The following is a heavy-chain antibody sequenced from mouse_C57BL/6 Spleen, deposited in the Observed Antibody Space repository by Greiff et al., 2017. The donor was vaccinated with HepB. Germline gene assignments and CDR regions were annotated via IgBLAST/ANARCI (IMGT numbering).Heavy chain of an antibody. CDR3: ARRDGYFDV. J-gene: IGHJ1*03. CDR2: IDPSDSYT. Sequence: VKLQQPGAELVKPGASVKLSCKASGYTFTSYWMQWVKQRPGQGLEWIGEIDPSDSYTNYNQKFKGKATLTVDTSSSTAYMQLSSLTSEDSAVYYCARRDGYFDVWGTGTTVTVSS. V-gene: IGHV1-50*01. CDR1: GYTFTSYW.